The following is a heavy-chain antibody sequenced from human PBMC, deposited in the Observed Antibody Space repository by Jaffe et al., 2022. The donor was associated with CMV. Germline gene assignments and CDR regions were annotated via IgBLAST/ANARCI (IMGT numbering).Heavy chain of an antibody. J-gene: IGHJ3*02. Sequence: QVQLQESGPGLVKPSETLSLTCTVSGGSISSYYWSWIRQPPGKGLEWIGYIYYSGSTNYNPSLKSRVTISVDTSKNQFSLKLSSVTAADTAVYYCARGARITMTPGAFDIWGQGTMVTVSS. CDR1: GGSISSYY. CDR2: IYYSGST. D-gene: IGHD3-22*01. CDR3: ARGARITMTPGAFDI. V-gene: IGHV4-59*01.